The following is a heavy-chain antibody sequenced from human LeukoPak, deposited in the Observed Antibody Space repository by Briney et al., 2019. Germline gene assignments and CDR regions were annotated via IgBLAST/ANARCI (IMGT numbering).Heavy chain of an antibody. CDR2: ITGSGGIT. CDR1: GITFSSYW. V-gene: IGHV3-23*01. D-gene: IGHD6-13*01. Sequence: PGGSLRLSCAGSGITFSSYWMHWVRQAPGKGLEWVSSITGSGGITNYADSVKGRFTISRDNSKKTLYLQMNSLRAEDTAVYYCAKRPLGGSSWSYYFDYWGQGTLVTVSS. CDR3: AKRPLGGSSWSYYFDY. J-gene: IGHJ4*02.